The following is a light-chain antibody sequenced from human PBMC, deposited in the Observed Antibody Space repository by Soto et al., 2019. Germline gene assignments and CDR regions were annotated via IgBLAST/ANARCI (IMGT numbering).Light chain of an antibody. CDR1: QDVGKY. CDR2: GAS. Sequence: EIVLTQSPATLSLSPGERATLSCRASQDVGKYLAWYQQNPGQAPRLLIYGASNRAAGIPARFSGSGSGTEFTLTISSLQSEDFAVYYCQQRSNWPPITFGQGTRLEIK. V-gene: IGKV3-11*01. J-gene: IGKJ5*01. CDR3: QQRSNWPPIT.